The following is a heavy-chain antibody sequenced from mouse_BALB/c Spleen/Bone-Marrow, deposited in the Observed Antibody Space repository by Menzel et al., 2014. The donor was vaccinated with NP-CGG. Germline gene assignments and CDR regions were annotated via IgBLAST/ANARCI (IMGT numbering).Heavy chain of an antibody. CDR3: ARYAGPAWFAY. Sequence: LVESGAELVKPGASVRLSCKASGYSFTTYWIHWVKQRPGQGLEWIGEINPSNGRTNYNEKFKSKATLTVDKSSSTAYMQLSSLTSEDSAVYYCARYAGPAWFAYWGQGTLVTVSA. CDR2: INPSNGRT. D-gene: IGHD6-5*01. V-gene: IGHV1S81*02. CDR1: GYSFTTYW. J-gene: IGHJ3*01.